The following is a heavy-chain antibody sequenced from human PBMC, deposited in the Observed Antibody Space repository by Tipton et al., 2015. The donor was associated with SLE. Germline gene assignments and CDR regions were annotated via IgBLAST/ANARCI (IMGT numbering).Heavy chain of an antibody. D-gene: IGHD2-21*02. CDR1: GGSISSHY. CDR3: AKGGVAYCDGDCYWGPFDI. J-gene: IGHJ3*02. Sequence: TLSLTCTVSGGSISSHYWSWIRQPPGKGREWIGYFFNSGRTDYNPSLKGRVTISADTSKNQFSLNLSSVTAADTAFYFCAKGGVAYCDGDCYWGPFDIWGQGTMVTVSS. CDR2: FFNSGRT. V-gene: IGHV4-59*11.